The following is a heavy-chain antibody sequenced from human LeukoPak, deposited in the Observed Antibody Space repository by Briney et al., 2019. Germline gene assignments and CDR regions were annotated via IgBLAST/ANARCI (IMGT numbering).Heavy chain of an antibody. CDR1: RFSFNRRG. CDR3: ARIDGPTVFTYYVDL. CDR2: ISPRSETI. Sequence: GGSLRLSCATSRFSFNRRGMNWVRHPPGKGLEWVSYISPRSETIYYAESVKGRFTVSRDDSKDSLYLQMHTLRAEDTAVYYCARIDGPTVFTYYVDLWGKGTTVTVAS. D-gene: IGHD3-16*01. J-gene: IGHJ6*03. V-gene: IGHV3-48*04.